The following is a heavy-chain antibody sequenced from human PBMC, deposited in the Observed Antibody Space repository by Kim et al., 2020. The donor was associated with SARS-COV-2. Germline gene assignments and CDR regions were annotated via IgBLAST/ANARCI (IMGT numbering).Heavy chain of an antibody. Sequence: GGSLRLSCAASGFTFSSYSMNWVRQAPGKGLEWVSSISSSSSYIYYADSVKGRFTISRDNAKNSLYLQMNSLRAEDTAVYYCARGGPDGSLGIGYWGQGTLVTVSS. CDR1: GFTFSSYS. CDR2: ISSSSSYI. J-gene: IGHJ4*02. CDR3: ARGGPDGSLGIGY. D-gene: IGHD3-10*01. V-gene: IGHV3-21*01.